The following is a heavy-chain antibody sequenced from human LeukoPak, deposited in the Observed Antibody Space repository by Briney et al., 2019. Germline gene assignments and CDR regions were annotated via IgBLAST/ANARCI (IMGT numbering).Heavy chain of an antibody. CDR1: DDSISDYY. CDR3: ASGEYI. V-gene: IGHV4-59*01. J-gene: IGHJ4*02. D-gene: IGHD6-6*01. CDR2: IYYSGST. Sequence: PSETLSLTCTVSDDSISDYYRGWIRQPPGKGLEWIGYIYYSGSTNYNPSLKSRVTISVDTSKNQFSLKLTSVTAADTAVYYCASGEYIWGQGTLVTVSS.